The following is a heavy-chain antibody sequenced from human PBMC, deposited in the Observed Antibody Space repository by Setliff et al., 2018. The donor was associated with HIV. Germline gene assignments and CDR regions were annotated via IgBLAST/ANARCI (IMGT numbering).Heavy chain of an antibody. J-gene: IGHJ4*02. CDR2: IYWDADK. V-gene: IGHV2-5*02. CDR3: AHNHLAVAGSHYFDY. CDR1: GFSLSTNGVG. D-gene: IGHD6-19*01. Sequence: SGPTLVNPPQTLTLTCTFSGFSLSTNGVGVGWIRQPPGKALEWLALIYWDADKRYSPSLKNRLTITKDTSKNQVLLTMTNMDPLDTATYYCAHNHLAVAGSHYFDYWGQGTLVTVSS.